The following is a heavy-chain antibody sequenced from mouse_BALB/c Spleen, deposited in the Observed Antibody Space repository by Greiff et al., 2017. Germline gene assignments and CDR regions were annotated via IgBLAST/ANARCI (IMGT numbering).Heavy chain of an antibody. CDR1: GYTFTSYW. CDR3: ARVGNAMDY. CDR2: INPSTGYT. V-gene: IGHV1-7*01. D-gene: IGHD4-1*01. Sequence: QVHVKQSGAELAKPGASVKMSCKASGYTFTSYWMHWVKQRPGQGLEWIGYINPSTGYTEYNQKFKDKATLTADKSSSTAYMQLSSLTSEDSAVYYCARVGNAMDYWGQGTSVTVSS. J-gene: IGHJ4*01.